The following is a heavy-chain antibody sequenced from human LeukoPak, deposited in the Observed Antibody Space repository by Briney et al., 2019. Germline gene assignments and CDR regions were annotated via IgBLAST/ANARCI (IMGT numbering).Heavy chain of an antibody. CDR3: ARRTGDTRFCSRFSCFLPDY. Sequence: PGGSLRLSSAASGFTFSDFGMNWVRQAPGKGLEWVASISNGGTEFYADSVKGRFAISRDTSTNTLSLQMNSLRAEDTAVYFCARRTGDTRFCSRFSCFLPDYWGQGTLVTVSS. J-gene: IGHJ4*02. D-gene: IGHD2-2*01. CDR2: ISNGGTE. V-gene: IGHV3-30*01. CDR1: GFTFSDFG.